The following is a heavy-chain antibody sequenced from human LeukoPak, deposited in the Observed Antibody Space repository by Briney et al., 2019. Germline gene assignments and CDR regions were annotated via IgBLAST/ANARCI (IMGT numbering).Heavy chain of an antibody. J-gene: IGHJ3*02. D-gene: IGHD6-13*01. CDR2: IKQDGSEK. CDR1: GFTFSSYW. CDR3: ARVLWLYSSSWILGGFDI. Sequence: GGSLRLSCAASGFTFSSYWMSWVRQAPGKGLEWVANIKQDGSEKNYVDSVKGRFTISRDNAKNSLYLQMNSLRAEDTAVYYCARVLWLYSSSWILGGFDIWGQGTMVTVSS. V-gene: IGHV3-7*01.